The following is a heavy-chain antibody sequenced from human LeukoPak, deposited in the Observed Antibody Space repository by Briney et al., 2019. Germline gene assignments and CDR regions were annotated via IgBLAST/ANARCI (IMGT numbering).Heavy chain of an antibody. D-gene: IGHD5-12*01. Sequence: SETLSLTCTVSGYSISSGHYWGWIRQPPGKGLEWIGSIYHSGSTYYNPSLKSRVTISVDTSKNQFSLKLSSVTATDTAVYYCARDATMMGNYFNYWGQGTLVTVSS. V-gene: IGHV4-38-2*02. CDR1: GYSISSGHY. J-gene: IGHJ4*02. CDR3: ARDATMMGNYFNY. CDR2: IYHSGST.